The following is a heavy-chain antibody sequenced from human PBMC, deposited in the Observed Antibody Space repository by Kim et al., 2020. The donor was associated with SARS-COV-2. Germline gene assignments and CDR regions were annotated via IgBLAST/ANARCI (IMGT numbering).Heavy chain of an antibody. Sequence: SETLSLTCTVSGGSISSYYWSWIRQPPGKGLEWIGYIYYSGSTNYNPSLKSRVTISVDTSKNQFSLKLSSVTAADTAVYYCARGPRYYYDSSGYYFDYWGQGTLVTVSS. CDR1: GGSISSYY. J-gene: IGHJ4*02. D-gene: IGHD3-22*01. CDR2: IYYSGST. V-gene: IGHV4-59*13. CDR3: ARGPRYYYDSSGYYFDY.